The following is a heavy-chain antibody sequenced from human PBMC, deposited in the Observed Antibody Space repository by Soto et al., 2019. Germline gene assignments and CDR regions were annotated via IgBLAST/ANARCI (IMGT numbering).Heavy chain of an antibody. D-gene: IGHD3-10*01. J-gene: IGHJ4*02. Sequence: SLRLSCAASGFTFSSYSMNWVRQAPGKGLEWVSYISSSSSTIYYADSVKGRFTISRDNAKNSLYLQMNSLRAEDTAMYYCARDHMVRGVITQFDYWGQGTLVTVSS. CDR3: ARDHMVRGVITQFDY. CDR2: ISSSSSTI. V-gene: IGHV3-48*01. CDR1: GFTFSSYS.